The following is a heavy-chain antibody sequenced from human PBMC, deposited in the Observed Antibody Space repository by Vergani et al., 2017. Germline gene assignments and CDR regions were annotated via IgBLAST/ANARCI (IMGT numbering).Heavy chain of an antibody. CDR2: IYYSGST. D-gene: IGHD3-3*01. CDR1: GGSISSGGYY. V-gene: IGHV4-31*03. CDR3: ASSSHYDFWSGYVQGSFGY. J-gene: IGHJ4*02. Sequence: QVQLQESGPGLVKTSQTLSLTCTVSGGSISSGGYYWSWIRQHPGKGLEWIGYIYYSGSTYYNPSLKGRVTISVDTSKNQFSLKLSSVTAADTAVYYCASSSHYDFWSGYVQGSFGYWGQGTLVTVSS.